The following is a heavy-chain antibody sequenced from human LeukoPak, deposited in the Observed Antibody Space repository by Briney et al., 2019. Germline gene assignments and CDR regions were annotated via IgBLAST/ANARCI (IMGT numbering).Heavy chain of an antibody. V-gene: IGHV3-7*01. J-gene: IGHJ4*02. Sequence: GGSLRLSCTASGFTFGTYAIHWVRQAPGKGLEWVADIKQDGSEKCYVDSVKGRFTISRDDTKNSLYLEMNSLRAEDTAIYYCARDGDFDYWGQGILVTVSS. CDR3: ARDGDFDY. CDR2: IKQDGSEK. CDR1: GFTFGTYA. D-gene: IGHD3-16*01.